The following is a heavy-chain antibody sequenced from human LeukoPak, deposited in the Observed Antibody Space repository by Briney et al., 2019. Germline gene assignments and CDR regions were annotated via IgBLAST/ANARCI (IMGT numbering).Heavy chain of an antibody. J-gene: IGHJ4*02. CDR1: GGTFSSYA. CDR2: IIPILGIA. D-gene: IGHD1-26*01. V-gene: IGHV1-69*04. Sequence: GSSVKVSRKASGGTFSSYAISWVRQAPGQGLEWMGRIIPILGIANYTQKFQGRVTITADKSTSTAYMELSSLRSEDTAVYYCARVGTKSGSYPYYWGQGTLVTVSS. CDR3: ARVGTKSGSYPYY.